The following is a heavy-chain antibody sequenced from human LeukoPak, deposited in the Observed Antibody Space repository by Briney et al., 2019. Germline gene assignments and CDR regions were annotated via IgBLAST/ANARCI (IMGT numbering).Heavy chain of an antibody. J-gene: IGHJ4*02. Sequence: SETLSLTCAVSGGSISSSNWWSWVRQPPGQGLEWIGEINHSGSTNYNPSLKSRVTISVDTSKNQFSLKLSSVTAADTAVYYCASLRNDSSGYYYSSFDYWGQGTLVTVSS. CDR3: ASLRNDSSGYYYSSFDY. D-gene: IGHD3-22*01. V-gene: IGHV4-4*02. CDR2: INHSGST. CDR1: GGSISSSNW.